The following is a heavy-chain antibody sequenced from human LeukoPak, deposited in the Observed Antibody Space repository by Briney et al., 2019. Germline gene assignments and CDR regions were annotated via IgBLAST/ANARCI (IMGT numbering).Heavy chain of an antibody. CDR2: INSDGSYT. Sequence: GGSLRLSCAASGFTFSSYPMHWVRQAPGKGLVWVSRINSDGSYTRYADSVKGRFTISRDNSKNTLYLQMNSLRAEDTAVYYCAKGWADYWGQGTLVTVSS. CDR3: AKGWADY. D-gene: IGHD5-24*01. V-gene: IGHV3-74*01. J-gene: IGHJ4*02. CDR1: GFTFSSYP.